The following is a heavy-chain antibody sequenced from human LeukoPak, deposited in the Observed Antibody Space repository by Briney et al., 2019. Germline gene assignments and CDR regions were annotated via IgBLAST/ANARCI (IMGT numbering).Heavy chain of an antibody. V-gene: IGHV4-34*01. Sequence: SETLSLTCAVYGGSFSGYYWSWIRQPPGKGLEWIGEIDHSGSTNYNPSLKSRVTISVDTSKNQFSLKLSSVTAADTAVYYCARSVVPAEDYYYGMDVWGQGTTVTVSS. CDR3: ARSVVPAEDYYYGMDV. D-gene: IGHD2-2*01. CDR2: IDHSGST. J-gene: IGHJ6*02. CDR1: GGSFSGYY.